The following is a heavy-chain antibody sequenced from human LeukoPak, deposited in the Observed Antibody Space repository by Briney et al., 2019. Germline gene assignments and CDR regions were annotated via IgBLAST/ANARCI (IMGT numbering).Heavy chain of an antibody. D-gene: IGHD3-10*01. V-gene: IGHV3-21*01. J-gene: IGHJ4*02. Sequence: AGSLRLSCAASGFTFSSYTMDWVRQAPGKGLEWVSSISGSATNIYYADSVKGRFTISRDNAKNSVYLQVNSLRAEDTAVYYCAREGLYSGSVSCDLDYWGQGTL. CDR2: ISGSATNI. CDR3: AREGLYSGSVSCDLDY. CDR1: GFTFSSYT.